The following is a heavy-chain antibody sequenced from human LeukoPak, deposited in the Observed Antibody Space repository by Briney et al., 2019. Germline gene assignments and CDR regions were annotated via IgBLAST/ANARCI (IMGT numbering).Heavy chain of an antibody. CDR1: GGSISSGGYY. J-gene: IGHJ5*02. V-gene: IGHV4-31*03. CDR3: AREGYDSSAYSWLDP. D-gene: IGHD3-22*01. Sequence: KPPETLSLTCTVSGGSISSGGYYWSWIRQHPGKGLEWIGYIYHSGSSYYNPSLKSRVTISVDTSRTQFSLKLSSVTAADTAVYYCAREGYDSSAYSWLDPWGQGTLVTVPS. CDR2: IYHSGSS.